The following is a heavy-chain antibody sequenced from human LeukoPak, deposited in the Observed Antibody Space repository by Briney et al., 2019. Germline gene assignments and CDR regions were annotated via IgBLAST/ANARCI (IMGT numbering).Heavy chain of an antibody. J-gene: IGHJ4*02. CDR2: ISHSGST. D-gene: IGHD6-19*01. CDR3: ARGRSSGWYKIDY. CDR1: GGSFSGYY. V-gene: IGHV4-34*01. Sequence: SETLSLTCAVYGGSFSGYYWSWIRQPPGKGLEWIGEISHSGSTNYNPSLKSRVTISVDTSKNQFSLKLSSVTAADTAVYYCARGRSSGWYKIDYWGQGTLVTVSS.